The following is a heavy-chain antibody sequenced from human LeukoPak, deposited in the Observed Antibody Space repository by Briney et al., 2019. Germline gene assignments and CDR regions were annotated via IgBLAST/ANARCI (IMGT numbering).Heavy chain of an antibody. CDR1: GGSISGYF. CDR2: IYTSGST. J-gene: IGHJ5*02. CDR3: ARVMVVATTLAWLDP. D-gene: IGHD2-15*01. Sequence: SETLSLTCTVSGGSISGYFWNWIRQPAGKGLEWIGRIYTSGSTTYDPSLKSRVTMSVDTAKNQLSLKLSPVTAADTAVYYCARVMVVATTLAWLDPWGQGTLVTVSS. V-gene: IGHV4-4*07.